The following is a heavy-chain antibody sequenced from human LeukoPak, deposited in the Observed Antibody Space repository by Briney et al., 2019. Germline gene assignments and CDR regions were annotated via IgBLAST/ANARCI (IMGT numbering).Heavy chain of an antibody. D-gene: IGHD6-13*01. Sequence: SETLSLTCTVSGGSISSSSYYWGWIRQPPGTGLEWIGSIYYSGSTYYNPSLKSRVTISVDTSKNQFSLKLSSVTAADTAVYYCARDTIAAAGTDYWGQGTLVTVSS. CDR3: ARDTIAAAGTDY. CDR1: GGSISSSSYY. V-gene: IGHV4-39*02. J-gene: IGHJ4*02. CDR2: IYYSGST.